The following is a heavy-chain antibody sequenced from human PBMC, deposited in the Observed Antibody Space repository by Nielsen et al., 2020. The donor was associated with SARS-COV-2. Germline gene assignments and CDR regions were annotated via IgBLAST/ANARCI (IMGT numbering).Heavy chain of an antibody. V-gene: IGHV3-21*01. CDR1: GFTFSSYA. D-gene: IGHD6-13*01. Sequence: GGSLRLSCAASGFTFSSYAMSWVRQAPGKGLEWVSSISSSSSYIYYADSVKGRFTISRDNAKNSLYLQMNSLRAEDTAVYYCARDLAAAGTERYYYYYMDVWGKGTTVTVSS. CDR3: ARDLAAAGTERYYYYYMDV. J-gene: IGHJ6*03. CDR2: ISSSSSYI.